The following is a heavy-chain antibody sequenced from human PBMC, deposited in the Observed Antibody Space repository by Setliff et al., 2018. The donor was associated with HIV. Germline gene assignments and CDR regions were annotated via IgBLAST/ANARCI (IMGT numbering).Heavy chain of an antibody. Sequence: GGSLRLSCVASGITFSSYWMSWVRQAPGKGLEWVANIKQDGSERSYVDSVKGRFTISRDNANNSLFLQMDSLRADDTAVYYCARDGEEYVNGWYWWADYYYYGMGVWGQGTTVTVSS. CDR1: GITFSSYW. CDR3: ARDGEEYVNGWYWWADYYYYGMGV. V-gene: IGHV3-7*01. J-gene: IGHJ6*02. D-gene: IGHD2-8*02. CDR2: IKQDGSER.